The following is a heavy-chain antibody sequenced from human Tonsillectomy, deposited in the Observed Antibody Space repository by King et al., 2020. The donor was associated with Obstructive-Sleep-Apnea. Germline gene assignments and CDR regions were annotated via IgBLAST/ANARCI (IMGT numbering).Heavy chain of an antibody. CDR3: ASRSNYGDYTF. CDR1: GGSISSYY. D-gene: IGHD4-17*01. CDR2: IDSSGNT. Sequence: QLQESGPGLVKPSETLSLTCTVSGGSISSYYWSWIRQPPGKGLEWISYIDSSGNTDYNPSLKSRVTMSVDTSKNQFSLKLTSVTAADTAVYYCASRSNYGDYTFWGPGILVTVSS. J-gene: IGHJ4*02. V-gene: IGHV4-59*01.